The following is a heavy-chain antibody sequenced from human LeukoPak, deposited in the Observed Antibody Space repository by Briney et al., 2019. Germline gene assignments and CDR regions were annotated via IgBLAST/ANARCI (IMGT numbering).Heavy chain of an antibody. CDR1: GGSISSGGYY. CDR2: IYYSGST. D-gene: IGHD3-22*01. V-gene: IGHV4-31*03. Sequence: SQTLSLTCTVSGGSISSGGYYWSWILQHPGKGLEWIGYIYYSGSTYYNPSLKSRVTISVDTSKNQFSLKLSSVTAADTAVYYCARDAFDSSGYYKIDYWGQGTLVTVSS. J-gene: IGHJ4*02. CDR3: ARDAFDSSGYYKIDY.